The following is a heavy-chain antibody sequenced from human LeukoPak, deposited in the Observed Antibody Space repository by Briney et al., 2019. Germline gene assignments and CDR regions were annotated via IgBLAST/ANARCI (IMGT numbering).Heavy chain of an antibody. J-gene: IGHJ6*02. D-gene: IGHD3-22*01. CDR2: INPNSGGT. CDR3: ARDDNYYDSSGYYPYYYYYGMDV. CDR1: GYTFTGYY. Sequence: GASAKVSCKASGYTFTGYYMHWVRQAPGQGLEWMGWINPNSGGTNYAQKFQGRVTMTRDTSISTAYMELSRLRSDDTAVYYCARDDNYYDSSGYYPYYYYYGMDVWGQGTTVTVSS. V-gene: IGHV1-2*02.